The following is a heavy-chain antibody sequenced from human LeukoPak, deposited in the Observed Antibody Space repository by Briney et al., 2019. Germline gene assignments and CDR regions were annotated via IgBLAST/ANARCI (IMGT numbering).Heavy chain of an antibody. CDR1: GSTFSSYA. J-gene: IGHJ4*02. V-gene: IGHV1-69*13. D-gene: IGHD1-20*01. CDR2: IIPIFGTA. Sequence: SVKVSCKASGSTFSSYAISWVRQAPGQGLEWMGGIIPIFGTANYAQKFQGRVTITADESTSTAYMELSSLRSEDTAVYYCARVAPPYNWNEEGHYFDYWGQGTLVTVSS. CDR3: ARVAPPYNWNEEGHYFDY.